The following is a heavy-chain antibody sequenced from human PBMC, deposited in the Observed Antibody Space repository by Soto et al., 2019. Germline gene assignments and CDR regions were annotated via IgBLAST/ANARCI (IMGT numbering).Heavy chain of an antibody. D-gene: IGHD1-26*01. CDR2: INGATGQT. J-gene: IGHJ6*02. CDR3: ASGKGMDEYYYYYGMDI. Sequence: ASVKVSCKASGYTFSAYSMHWVRQAPGHSLEWMGWINGATGQTRSSQRFQDRVTITRATSASTADMELSGLRSADTAVYYCASGKGMDEYYYYYGMDIWGQGTTVTVSS. CDR1: GYTFSAYS. V-gene: IGHV1-3*01.